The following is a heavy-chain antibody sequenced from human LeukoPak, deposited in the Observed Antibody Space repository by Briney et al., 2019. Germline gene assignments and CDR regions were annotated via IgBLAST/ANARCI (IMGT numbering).Heavy chain of an antibody. V-gene: IGHV3-74*01. D-gene: IGHD3-10*01. CDR2: INSDGSST. CDR1: GFTFSSYW. Sequence: PGGSLRLSCAASGFTFSSYWMHWVRQAPGKGLVWVSRINSDGSSTSFADSVKGRFTISRDNAKNTLYLQMNSLRAEDTAVYYCARAGSSKSHLWFGELFPGAYYYYGMDVWGQGTTVTVSS. CDR3: ARAGSSKSHLWFGELFPGAYYYYGMDV. J-gene: IGHJ6*02.